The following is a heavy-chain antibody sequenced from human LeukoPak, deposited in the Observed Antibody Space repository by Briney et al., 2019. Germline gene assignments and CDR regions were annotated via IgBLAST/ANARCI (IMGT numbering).Heavy chain of an antibody. V-gene: IGHV4-59*01. CDR2: VYYSGST. CDR1: GGSISSYY. J-gene: IGHJ4*02. Sequence: PSETLSLTCTVSGGSISSYYWSWIRQPPGKGLEWIGYVYYSGSTNYNPSLKSQVTISVDTSKNQFSLRLSSVTAADTAVYYCARERRDGYKVYFDYWGQGTLVTVSS. D-gene: IGHD5-24*01. CDR3: ARERRDGYKVYFDY.